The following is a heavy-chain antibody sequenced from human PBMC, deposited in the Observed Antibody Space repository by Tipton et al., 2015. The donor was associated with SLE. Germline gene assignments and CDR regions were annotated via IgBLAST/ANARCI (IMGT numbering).Heavy chain of an antibody. CDR3: AGFYYGSGSYYNALKALDY. CDR1: GFTFSSYA. J-gene: IGHJ4*02. Sequence: SLRLSCAASGFTFSSYAMHWVRQAPGKGLEWVAVISYDGSNKYYADSVKGRFTISRDNSKNTLYLQMNSLRAEDTAVYYCAGFYYGSGSYYNALKALDYWGQGSVGSVSS. D-gene: IGHD3-10*01. CDR2: ISYDGSNK. V-gene: IGHV3-30-3*01.